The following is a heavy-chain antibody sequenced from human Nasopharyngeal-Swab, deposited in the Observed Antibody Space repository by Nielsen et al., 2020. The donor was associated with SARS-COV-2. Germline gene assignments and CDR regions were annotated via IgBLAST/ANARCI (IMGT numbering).Heavy chain of an antibody. CDR3: ARLTVATSGFDY. J-gene: IGHJ4*02. Sequence: ASVKVSCKASGYTFTSYYMHWVRQAPGQGLEWMGIIDPSGATTTYAQKFQGRVTMTRDASTSTVYMELSSLRSEDTAVYYCARLTVATSGFDYWGQGTLVTVSS. D-gene: IGHD5-12*01. CDR1: GYTFTSYY. CDR2: IDPSGATT. V-gene: IGHV1-46*01.